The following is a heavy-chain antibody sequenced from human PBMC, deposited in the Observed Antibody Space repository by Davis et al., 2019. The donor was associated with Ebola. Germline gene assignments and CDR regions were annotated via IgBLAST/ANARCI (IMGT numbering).Heavy chain of an antibody. CDR3: ARERAAAYFDY. CDR1: GFTVSSNH. V-gene: IGHV3-21*01. Sequence: GESLKISCAASGFTVSSNHMSWVRQAPGKGLEWVSSISSSSSYIYYADSVKGRFTISRDNAKNSLYLQMNSLRAEDTAVYYCARERAAAYFDYWGQGTLVTVSS. D-gene: IGHD6-13*01. CDR2: ISSSSSYI. J-gene: IGHJ4*02.